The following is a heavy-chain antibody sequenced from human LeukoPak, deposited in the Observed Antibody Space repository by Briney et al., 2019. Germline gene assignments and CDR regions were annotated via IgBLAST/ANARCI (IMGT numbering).Heavy chain of an antibody. Sequence: ASVKVSCKASRYTFTSYDINWVRQATGQGLEWMGWINPNSGGINYAQKFQGRVTMTRDTSISTAYMELSSLRSDDTAVYYCARRRGSSSGNLDYWGQGTLVTVSS. J-gene: IGHJ4*02. V-gene: IGHV1-2*02. CDR1: RYTFTSYD. CDR3: ARRRGSSSGNLDY. CDR2: INPNSGGI. D-gene: IGHD6-6*01.